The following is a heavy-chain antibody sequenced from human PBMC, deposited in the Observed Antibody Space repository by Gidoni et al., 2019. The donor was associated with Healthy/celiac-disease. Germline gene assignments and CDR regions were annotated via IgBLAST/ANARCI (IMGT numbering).Heavy chain of an antibody. V-gene: IGHV3-21*01. Sequence: EVQLVESGGGLVKPGGSLRLSCAASGFPFRRYSMNWVRQAPGTGLEWVSSISSSSSYTYYADSVKGRFTISRDNAKNSLYLQMNSLRAEDTAVYYCARDTANVARIVVVPVMDVWGKGTTVTVSS. CDR3: ARDTANVARIVVVPVMDV. J-gene: IGHJ6*03. CDR2: ISSSSSYT. D-gene: IGHD3-22*01. CDR1: GFPFRRYS.